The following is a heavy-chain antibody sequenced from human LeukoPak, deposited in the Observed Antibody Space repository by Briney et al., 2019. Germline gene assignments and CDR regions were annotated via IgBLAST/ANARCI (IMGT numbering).Heavy chain of an antibody. CDR3: ARGLGLRYFDWLLGGMKGDAFDI. Sequence: SETLSLTCAVYGGSFSGYYWSWIRQPPGKGLEWIGEINHSGSTNYNPSLKSRVTISVDTSKNQFSLKLSSVTAADTAVYYCARGLGLRYFDWLLGGMKGDAFDIWGQGTMVTVSS. CDR1: GGSFSGYY. V-gene: IGHV4-34*01. D-gene: IGHD3-9*01. J-gene: IGHJ3*02. CDR2: INHSGST.